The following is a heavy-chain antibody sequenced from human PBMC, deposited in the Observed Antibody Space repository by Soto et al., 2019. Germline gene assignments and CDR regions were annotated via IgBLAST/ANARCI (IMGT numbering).Heavy chain of an antibody. CDR2: ISGSGGST. D-gene: IGHD5-18*01. V-gene: IGHV3-23*01. Sequence: GKGLEWVSAISGSGGSTYYADTVKGRFTISRDNSKNTLYLQMNSLRAEDTAVYYCAKDPLEQLWLFFDYWGQGTLGTVTS. J-gene: IGHJ4*02. CDR3: AKDPLEQLWLFFDY.